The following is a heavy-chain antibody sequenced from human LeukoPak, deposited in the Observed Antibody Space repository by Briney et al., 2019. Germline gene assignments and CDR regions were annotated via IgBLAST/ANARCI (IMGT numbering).Heavy chain of an antibody. CDR1: GGTFSSYA. Sequence: SVKVSCKASGGTFSSYAISWVRQAPGQGLEWRGGIIPIFGTANYAQKFQGRVTITADESTSTAYMGLSSLRSEDTAVYYCAGRLGYCSSTSCYTKQEIDYWGQGTLVTVSS. CDR2: IIPIFGTA. D-gene: IGHD2-2*02. J-gene: IGHJ4*02. V-gene: IGHV1-69*01. CDR3: AGRLGYCSSTSCYTKQEIDY.